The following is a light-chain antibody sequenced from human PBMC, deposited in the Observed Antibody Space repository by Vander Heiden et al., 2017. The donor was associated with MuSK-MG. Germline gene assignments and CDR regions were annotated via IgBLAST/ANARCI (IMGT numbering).Light chain of an antibody. Sequence: QALLTEPPPASWTPRQTLTISFSGSSSNMGSKGVTWYQLLPGAAPKLLIYRNDQRPSGVPDRFSGSKSGTSASLAISGLQSEDEADYYCSAWDDSLNGHVVFGGGTKLTVL. J-gene: IGLJ2*01. CDR2: RND. CDR3: SAWDDSLNGHVV. CDR1: SSNMGSKG. V-gene: IGLV1-44*01.